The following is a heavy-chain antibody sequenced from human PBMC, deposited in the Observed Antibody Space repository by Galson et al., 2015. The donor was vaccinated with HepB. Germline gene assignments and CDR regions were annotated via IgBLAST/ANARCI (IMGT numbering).Heavy chain of an antibody. Sequence: SLRLSCAASGLTFSNAWMNWVRQAPGKGLEWVGRIKTKTDGATTEYAAPVKGRFTISRDDSRNTLYLQMNSLRTDDTAVYYCTTDVYFSSYWSWLDPWGQGTLVTVSS. CDR1: GLTFSNAW. CDR3: TTDVYFSSYWSWLDP. J-gene: IGHJ5*02. CDR2: IKTKTDGATT. V-gene: IGHV3-15*07. D-gene: IGHD2-2*01.